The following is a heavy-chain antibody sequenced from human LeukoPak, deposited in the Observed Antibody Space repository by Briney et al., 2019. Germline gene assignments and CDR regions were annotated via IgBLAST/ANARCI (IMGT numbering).Heavy chain of an antibody. V-gene: IGHV4-34*01. CDR2: INHSGST. J-gene: IGHJ5*02. CDR3: ARDYGGRNWFDP. Sequence: PSETLSLTCAVYGGSFSGYYWSLIRQPPGKGLEWIGEINHSGSTNYNPSLKSRVTMSVDTSKNQFSLKLSSVTAADTAVYYCARDYGGRNWFDPWGQGTLVTVSS. D-gene: IGHD4-17*01. CDR1: GGSFSGYY.